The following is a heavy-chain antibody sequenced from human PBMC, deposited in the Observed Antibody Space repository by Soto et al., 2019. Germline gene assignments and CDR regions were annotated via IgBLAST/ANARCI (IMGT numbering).Heavy chain of an antibody. D-gene: IGHD3-22*01. Sequence: QVQLVESGGCVVQPGRSLRLSCAASGFLFSSYAMHWVRQAPGKGLEWVAVTSYDGSNRYYTGSVKGRFTISRDNFKNTLYLQMNSLRPEDTAVYYCARDRIPISGGYEDFDYWGQGTLVTVSS. CDR1: GFLFSSYA. J-gene: IGHJ4*02. V-gene: IGHV3-30-3*01. CDR2: TSYDGSNR. CDR3: ARDRIPISGGYEDFDY.